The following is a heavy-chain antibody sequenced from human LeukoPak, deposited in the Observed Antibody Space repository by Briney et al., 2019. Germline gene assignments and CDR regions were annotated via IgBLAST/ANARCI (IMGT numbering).Heavy chain of an antibody. CDR2: IFHSGST. CDR1: GYSISSGYY. D-gene: IGHD2-21*01. V-gene: IGHV4-38-2*02. Sequence: SETLSLTCTVSGYSISSGYYWGWIRQPPGKGLGWIGTIFHSGSTYSNPSLKSRVTISVDTSKNQFSLNLSSVTAADTAVYYCARVGYYPDYYMDVWGKGTTVTVSS. J-gene: IGHJ6*03. CDR3: ARVGYYPDYYMDV.